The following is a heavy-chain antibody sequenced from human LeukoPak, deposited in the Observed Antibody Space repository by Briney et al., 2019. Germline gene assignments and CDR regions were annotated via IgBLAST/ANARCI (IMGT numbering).Heavy chain of an antibody. CDR3: ARDNYAGANWFDP. V-gene: IGHV1-69*05. D-gene: IGHD1-7*01. Sequence: SVKVSCKASGGTSSSYAVSWVRQAPGQGLEWMGGIIPIFGTANYAQKFQGRVTITTDESTSTAYMELSSLRSEDTAVYYCARDNYAGANWFDPWGQGTLVTVSS. CDR1: GGTSSSYA. CDR2: IIPIFGTA. J-gene: IGHJ5*02.